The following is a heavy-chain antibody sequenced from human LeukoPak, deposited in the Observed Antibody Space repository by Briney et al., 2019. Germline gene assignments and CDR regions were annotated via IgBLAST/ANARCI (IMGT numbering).Heavy chain of an antibody. CDR2: IYYSGST. CDR3: ARLTKVDSSRSYYNWGFWFDP. D-gene: IGHD3-10*01. Sequence: KTSETLSLTCAVYGGSFSGYYWSWIRQPPGKGLEWIGYIYYSGSTNYNPSLKSRVTISVDTSKNQFSLKLSSVTAADTAVYYCARLTKVDSSRSYYNWGFWFDPWGQGILVTVSS. J-gene: IGHJ5*02. CDR1: GGSFSGYY. V-gene: IGHV4-59*08.